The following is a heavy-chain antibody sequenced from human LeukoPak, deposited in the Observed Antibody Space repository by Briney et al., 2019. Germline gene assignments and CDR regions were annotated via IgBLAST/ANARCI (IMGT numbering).Heavy chain of an antibody. CDR3: GRRLFIDGWYKT. Sequence: SETLSLTCAVYGGPFSAYWSWIRQPPGKGLERIGEINQSGSTNYNPSLKSRVIISGDTSKNEVSLKLTSVTAADTAVYFCGRRLFIDGWYKTWGQGTLVSVST. J-gene: IGHJ5*02. CDR1: GGPFSAY. V-gene: IGHV4-34*01. CDR2: INQSGST. D-gene: IGHD1-1*01.